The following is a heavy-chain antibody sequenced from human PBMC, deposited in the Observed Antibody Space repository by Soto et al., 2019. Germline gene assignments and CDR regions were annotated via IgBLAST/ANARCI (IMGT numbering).Heavy chain of an antibody. V-gene: IGHV4-59*08. CDR2: IYYSGST. Sequence: SETLSLTCTVSGGSISSYYWSWIRQPPGKGLEWIGYIYYSGSTNYNPSLKSRVTISVDTSKNQFSLKLSSVTAADTAVYYCARLYYDILTGYENYYYYYYMDVWGKGTTVTVSS. CDR1: GGSISSYY. D-gene: IGHD3-9*01. CDR3: ARLYYDILTGYENYYYYYYMDV. J-gene: IGHJ6*03.